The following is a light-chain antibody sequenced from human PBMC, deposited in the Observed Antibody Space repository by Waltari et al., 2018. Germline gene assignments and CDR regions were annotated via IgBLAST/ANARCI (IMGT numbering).Light chain of an antibody. J-gene: IGKJ2*01. CDR2: GPS. CDR1: QSISRC. Sequence: DIQMTQSPSTLSASVGDIVTITCRASQSISRCVAWYQQKPGKAPKLLIYGPSNLQIGVPSRFSGSGSGTEFTLTISSLQPDDFAVYYCQQYKTYPHTFGQGTRLEIK. V-gene: IGKV1-5*03. CDR3: QQYKTYPHT.